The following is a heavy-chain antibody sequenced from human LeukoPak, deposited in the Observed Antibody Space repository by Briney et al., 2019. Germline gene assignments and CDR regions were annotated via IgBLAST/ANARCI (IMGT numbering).Heavy chain of an antibody. CDR2: IYYSGST. V-gene: IGHV4-59*01. D-gene: IGHD4-23*01. Sequence: SETLSLTCTVSGVSISSYYWSWIRQPPGKGLGWIGSIYYSGSTNYNPSLKSRVTISLDTSKNHVSLKLNSVTAADAAVYFCAKGRWNGMDVWGRGTTVTVSS. CDR3: AKGRWNGMDV. J-gene: IGHJ6*02. CDR1: GVSISSYY.